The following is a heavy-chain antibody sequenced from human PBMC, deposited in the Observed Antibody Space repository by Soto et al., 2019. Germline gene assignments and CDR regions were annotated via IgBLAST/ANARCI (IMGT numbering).Heavy chain of an antibody. CDR2: ISFSDGGT. D-gene: IGHD2-15*01. CDR1: GFTFSSYA. Sequence: EEQLLESGGGLIQPGGSLRLACAASGFTFSSYAMTWVRQAPGKGLEWVSSISFSDGGTYYADSVKGRLTMSRDNSKNAFFLQMNRLRVEDTALYFCVKDDRILGRRYFDLWGRGTLVTVSS. V-gene: IGHV3-23*01. J-gene: IGHJ2*01. CDR3: VKDDRILGRRYFDL.